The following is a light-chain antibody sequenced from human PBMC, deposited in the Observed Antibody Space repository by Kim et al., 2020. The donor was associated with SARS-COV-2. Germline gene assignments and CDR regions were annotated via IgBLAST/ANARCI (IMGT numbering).Light chain of an antibody. CDR3: QTWDTGIQV. CDR2: LNSDGSH. Sequence: ASVKLTCTLNSGHSSYTIAWHQQQPEKGPRYLMKLNSDGSHTKGDGITDRFSGSSSGAERYLTSSSLQSEDEADYYCQTWDTGIQVFGGGTQLTVL. V-gene: IGLV4-69*02. J-gene: IGLJ3*02. CDR1: SGHSSYT.